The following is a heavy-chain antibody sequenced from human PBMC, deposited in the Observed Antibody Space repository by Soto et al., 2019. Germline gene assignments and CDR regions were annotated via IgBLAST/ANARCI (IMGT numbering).Heavy chain of an antibody. CDR3: VSKVLGSTIRPDYWYFDL. CDR2: ISGGGDRT. D-gene: IGHD3-16*01. V-gene: IGHV3-23*01. CDR1: GFTFINYA. J-gene: IGHJ2*01. Sequence: EVQLLESGGGLVQPGGSLRLSCVGSGFTFINYAMNWVRQAPGKGLEWVSGISGGGDRTFDADSVKGRFTMSRDNSKNTVNLQMNSLRADDTAVYYCVSKVLGSTIRPDYWYFDLWGRGTLVTVSS.